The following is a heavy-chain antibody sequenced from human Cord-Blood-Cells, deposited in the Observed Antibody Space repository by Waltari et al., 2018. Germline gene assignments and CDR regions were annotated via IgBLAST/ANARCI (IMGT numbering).Heavy chain of an antibody. V-gene: IGHV4-39*01. CDR3: ARPHSSSDAFDI. D-gene: IGHD6-6*01. CDR1: GVSISSSSYY. Sequence: QLQLQESGPGLVKPSETLSLTCTVSGVSISSSSYYWGWTRQPPGKGLEGIGSIYYSVCNYYNPSLKSRVTISVDTSKNQFSLKLSSVTAADTAVYYCARPHSSSDAFDIWGQGTMVTVSS. CDR2: IYYSVCN. J-gene: IGHJ3*02.